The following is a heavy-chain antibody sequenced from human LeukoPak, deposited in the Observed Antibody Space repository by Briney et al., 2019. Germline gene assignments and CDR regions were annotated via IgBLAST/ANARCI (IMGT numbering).Heavy chain of an antibody. CDR3: AREKVGSGRGPFDI. CDR2: TYYRSKWYN. D-gene: IGHD3-10*01. CDR1: GDSVSSNSAA. V-gene: IGHV6-1*01. Sequence: SQTLSLTCAISGDSVSSNSAAWNWIRQSPSRGLEWLGRTYYRSKWYNDYAVSVKSRITINPDTSKNQFSRQLNSLTPEDSAVYYCAREKVGSGRGPFDIWGQGTMVTVSS. J-gene: IGHJ3*02.